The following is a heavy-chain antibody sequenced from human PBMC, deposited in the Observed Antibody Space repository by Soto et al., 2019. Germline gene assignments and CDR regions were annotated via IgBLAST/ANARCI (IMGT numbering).Heavy chain of an antibody. CDR3: ARAFYDYVWGSYRLPYFDY. V-gene: IGHV1-69*13. CDR2: IIPIFGTA. CDR1: GGTFSSYA. Sequence: ASVKVSCKASGGTFSSYAISWVRQAPGQGLEWMGGIIPIFGTANYAQKFQGRVTITADESTSTAYMELSSLRSEDTAVYYCARAFYDYVWGSYRLPYFDYWGQGTLVTVSS. D-gene: IGHD3-16*02. J-gene: IGHJ4*02.